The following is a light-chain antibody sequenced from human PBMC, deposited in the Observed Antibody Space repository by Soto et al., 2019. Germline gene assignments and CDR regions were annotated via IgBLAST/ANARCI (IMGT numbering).Light chain of an antibody. CDR1: QGSRND. CDR3: KQYNSYPIT. V-gene: IGKV1-17*01. J-gene: IGKJ5*01. CDR2: KAY. Sequence: IQMTQSPSSLSASVGDRVTITCRASQGSRNDVGWYQQKPGKAPRLLIYKAYSLESGVPSRFSGSGSGTEFTLTIRSLQPDDFATYYCKQYNSYPITFGQGTRLEIK.